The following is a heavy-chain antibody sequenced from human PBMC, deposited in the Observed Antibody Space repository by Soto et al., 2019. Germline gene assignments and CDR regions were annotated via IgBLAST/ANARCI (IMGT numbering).Heavy chain of an antibody. CDR1: GYTFTSYD. CDR2: MNPNSGNT. V-gene: IGHV1-8*01. Sequence: ASVKVSCKASGYTFTSYDINWVRQATGQGLEWMGWMNPNSGNTGYAQKFQGRVTMTRNTSISTAYMELSSLRSEDTAVYYCARHIAAAGIPFDYWGQGTLVPVSS. J-gene: IGHJ4*02. D-gene: IGHD6-13*01. CDR3: ARHIAAAGIPFDY.